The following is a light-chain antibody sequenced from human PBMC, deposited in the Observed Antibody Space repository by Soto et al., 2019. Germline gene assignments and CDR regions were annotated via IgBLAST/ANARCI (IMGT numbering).Light chain of an antibody. CDR3: PYMRNSLYV. Sequence: SALTQPASVSGSPGQSITISCTGTSSDVGDYNYVSWYQQHPGKAPKLMISAVSNRPSGVSDRFSGSKSGNTASLTISGLQAEDEADYYCPYMRNSLYVFGTGTKVTV. CDR2: AVS. J-gene: IGLJ1*01. CDR1: SSDVGDYNY. V-gene: IGLV2-14*01.